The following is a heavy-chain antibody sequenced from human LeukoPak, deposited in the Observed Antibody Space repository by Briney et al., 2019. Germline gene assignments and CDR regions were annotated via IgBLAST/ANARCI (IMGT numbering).Heavy chain of an antibody. D-gene: IGHD5/OR15-5a*01. Sequence: GASVKVSCKASGGTFSSYAISWVRQAPGQGLEWMGGIIPIFGTANYAQKFQGRVTITADESTSTAYMELSSLRSEDTAVYYCARGGGVYVRNAFDIWGQGTMVTVSS. CDR2: IIPIFGTA. CDR3: ARGGGVYVRNAFDI. V-gene: IGHV1-69*01. CDR1: GGTFSSYA. J-gene: IGHJ3*02.